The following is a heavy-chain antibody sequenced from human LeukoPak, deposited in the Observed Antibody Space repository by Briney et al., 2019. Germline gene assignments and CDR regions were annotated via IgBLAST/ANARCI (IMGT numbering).Heavy chain of an antibody. CDR2: FDSENNKM. CDR1: EYSLSDLS. CDR3: ATDRVYRSSGRSWGFFDY. J-gene: IGHJ4*02. D-gene: IGHD6-19*01. V-gene: IGHV1-24*01. Sequence: ASVKVSCKISEYSLSDLSIHWVREAPGEELEWMGGFDSENNKMVYSQKFQGRVTMTEDTSADTAYMELTSLRSEDTAVYFCATDRVYRSSGRSWGFFDYWGQGTLVIVSS.